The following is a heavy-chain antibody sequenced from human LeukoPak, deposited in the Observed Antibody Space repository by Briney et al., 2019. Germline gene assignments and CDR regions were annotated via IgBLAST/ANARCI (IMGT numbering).Heavy chain of an antibody. CDR3: ARSLPRDYVLRYFDWPRYHLWYYMDV. D-gene: IGHD3-9*01. J-gene: IGHJ6*03. CDR1: GGSISSSSYY. CDR2: IYYSGST. Sequence: PSETLSLTCTVSGGSISSSSYYWGWIRQPPGKGLEWIGSIYYSGSTYYNPSLKSRVTISVDTSKNQFSLKLSSVTAADTAVYYCARSLPRDYVLRYFDWPRYHLWYYMDVWGKGTTVTVSS. V-gene: IGHV4-39*01.